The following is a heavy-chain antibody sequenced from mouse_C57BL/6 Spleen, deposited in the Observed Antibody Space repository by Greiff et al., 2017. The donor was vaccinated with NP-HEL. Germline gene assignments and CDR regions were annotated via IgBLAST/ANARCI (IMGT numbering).Heavy chain of an antibody. CDR3: ARHKVTTGAMDY. J-gene: IGHJ4*01. CDR2: ISGGGGNT. D-gene: IGHD1-1*01. CDR1: GFTFSSYT. V-gene: IGHV5-9*01. Sequence: EVQRVESGGGLVKPGGSLKLSCAASGFTFSSYTMSWVRQTPEKRLEWVATISGGGGNTYYPDSVKGRFTISRDNAKNTLYLQMSSLRSEDTALYYCARHKVTTGAMDYWGQGTSVTVSS.